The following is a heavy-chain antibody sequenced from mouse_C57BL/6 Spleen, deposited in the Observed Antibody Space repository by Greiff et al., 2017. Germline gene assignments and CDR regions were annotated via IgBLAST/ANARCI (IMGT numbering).Heavy chain of an antibody. CDR3: TAAYYDMDD. Sequence: QVQLKQSGAELVRPGASVTLSCKASGYTFTDYEMHWVKQTPVHGLEWIGAIDPETGGTAYNQKFKGKAILTADKSSSTAYMELRSLTSEDSAVYYCTAAYYDMDDWGQGTSVTVSS. V-gene: IGHV1-15*01. CDR2: IDPETGGT. CDR1: GYTFTDYE. J-gene: IGHJ4*01.